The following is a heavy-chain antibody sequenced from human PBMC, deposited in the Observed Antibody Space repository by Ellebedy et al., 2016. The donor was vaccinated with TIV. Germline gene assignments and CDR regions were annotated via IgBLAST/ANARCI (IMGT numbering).Heavy chain of an antibody. V-gene: IGHV3-72*01. Sequence: GESLKISCSASGFTFSSYSMHWVRQAPGKGLEWVGRVRPRVRSYSTEYAASVKGRFTISRDDATNSIYLQMNSLKIEDTALYYCTAGAQGSGSHDHWGQGTLVTVSS. D-gene: IGHD2-15*01. CDR2: VRPRVRSYST. CDR3: TAGAQGSGSHDH. CDR1: GFTFSSYS. J-gene: IGHJ4*02.